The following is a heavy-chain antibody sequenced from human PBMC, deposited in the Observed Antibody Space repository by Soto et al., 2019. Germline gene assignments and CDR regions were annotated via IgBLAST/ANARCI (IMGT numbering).Heavy chain of an antibody. CDR2: INHSGST. V-gene: IGHV4-34*01. CDR1: GGSFSGYY. CDR3: ARVTRIDYDSSGYSGDFDY. Sequence: PSETLSLTCAVYGGSFSGYYWSWIRQPPGKGLEWIGEINHSGSTNYNPSLKSRVTISVDTSKNQFSLKLSSVTAADTAVYYCARVTRIDYDSSGYSGDFDYWGQGTLVTVSS. J-gene: IGHJ4*02. D-gene: IGHD3-22*01.